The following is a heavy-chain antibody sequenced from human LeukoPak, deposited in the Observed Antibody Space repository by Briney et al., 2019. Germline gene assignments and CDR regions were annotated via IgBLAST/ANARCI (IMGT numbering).Heavy chain of an antibody. J-gene: IGHJ3*02. V-gene: IGHV4-4*07. Sequence: PSETLSLTCTGSGGSISSYYWSWLRQPAGKGLEGIGRIYTSGSTNYNPSLKSRVTMSVDTSKNQFSLKLSSVTAADTAVYYCARSDHFYGSGSPDNFDIWGQGTMVTVSS. D-gene: IGHD3-10*01. CDR3: ARSDHFYGSGSPDNFDI. CDR1: GGSISSYY. CDR2: IYTSGST.